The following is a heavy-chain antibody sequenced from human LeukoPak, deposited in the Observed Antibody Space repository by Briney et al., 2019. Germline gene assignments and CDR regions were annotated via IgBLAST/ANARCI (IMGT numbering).Heavy chain of an antibody. CDR1: GGSISSGGYY. CDR2: IYYSGST. D-gene: IGHD3-9*01. V-gene: IGHV4-31*03. CDR3: ASQPSRFYDILTGSSRPYYFDY. Sequence: SETLSLTCTVSGGSISSGGYYWSWIRQHPGKGLEWIGYIYYSGSTYYNPSLKSRVTISVDTSKNQFSLKLSSVTAADTAVYYCASQPSRFYDILTGSSRPYYFDYWGQGTLVTVSS. J-gene: IGHJ4*02.